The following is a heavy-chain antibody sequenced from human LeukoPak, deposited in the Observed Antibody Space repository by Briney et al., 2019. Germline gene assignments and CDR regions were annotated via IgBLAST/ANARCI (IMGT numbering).Heavy chain of an antibody. D-gene: IGHD7-27*01. CDR3: ARATNWGFPLHMDV. CDR1: RFTFTDYY. Sequence: GGSLRLSCAASRFTFTDYYMSWNRQAPGKGLEWVSFIGTRDSTKYYADSVKGRFTVSRDNAENSLYLQMNSLTAEDTAVYYCARATNWGFPLHMDVWGKGNTVTVSS. J-gene: IGHJ6*03. V-gene: IGHV3-11*01. CDR2: IGTRDSTK.